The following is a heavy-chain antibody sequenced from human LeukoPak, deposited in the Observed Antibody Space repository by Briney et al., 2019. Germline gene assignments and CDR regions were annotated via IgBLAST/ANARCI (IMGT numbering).Heavy chain of an antibody. Sequence: SETLSLTCTVSGGSISSSSYSWGWFRQPPGKGLEWIERIYYSGSTYYNPSLKSRVTISVDTSKNQFSLKLSSVTAADTAVYYCARESAVRGVIQGTGNMDVWGKGTTVTISS. CDR2: IYYSGST. CDR1: GGSISSSSYS. V-gene: IGHV4-39*07. CDR3: ARESAVRGVIQGTGNMDV. J-gene: IGHJ6*03. D-gene: IGHD3-10*01.